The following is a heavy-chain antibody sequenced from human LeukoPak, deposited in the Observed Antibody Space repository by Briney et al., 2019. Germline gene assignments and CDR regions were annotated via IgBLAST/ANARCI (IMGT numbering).Heavy chain of an antibody. CDR3: TTADTAMGKGDC. D-gene: IGHD5-18*01. J-gene: IGHJ4*02. CDR1: GFTFSNAW. CDR2: IKSKTDGGTT. Sequence: GGSLRLSCAASGFTFSNAWMSWVRQAPGKGLEWVGRIKSKTDGGTTDYAAPVKGRFTISRDDSKNTLYLQMNSLKTEDTAVYYCTTADTAMGKGDCWGQGTLVTVSS. V-gene: IGHV3-15*01.